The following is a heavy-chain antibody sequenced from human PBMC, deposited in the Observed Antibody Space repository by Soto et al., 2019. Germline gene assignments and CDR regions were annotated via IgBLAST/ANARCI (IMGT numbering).Heavy chain of an antibody. CDR1: GFTFSSRA. J-gene: IGHJ4*02. Sequence: PGGSLRLSCTASGFTFSSRAMNWVRQFPGRGLEWVSYISSSSSNIDYADSVKGRFTISRDNAKNSLYLQMNSLRAEDTAAYYCARDSYLRRPQYYFDYWGQGTLVTVSS. D-gene: IGHD4-4*01. CDR2: ISSSSSNI. CDR3: ARDSYLRRPQYYFDY. V-gene: IGHV3-48*04.